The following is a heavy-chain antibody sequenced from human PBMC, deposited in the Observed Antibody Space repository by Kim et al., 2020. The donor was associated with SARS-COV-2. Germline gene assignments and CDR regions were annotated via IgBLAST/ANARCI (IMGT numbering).Heavy chain of an antibody. CDR1: GGTFSSYA. D-gene: IGHD3-10*01. J-gene: IGHJ6*02. V-gene: IGHV1-69*13. CDR3: ARRTMYYYGSGSYSEPLLDPPARPFGARGGMDV. Sequence: SVKVSCKASGGTFSSYAISWVRQAPGQGLEWMGGIIPIFGTANYAQKFQGRVTITADESTSTAYMELSSLRSEDTAVYYCARRTMYYYGSGSYSEPLLDPPARPFGARGGMDVWGQGTTVTVSS. CDR2: IIPIFGTA.